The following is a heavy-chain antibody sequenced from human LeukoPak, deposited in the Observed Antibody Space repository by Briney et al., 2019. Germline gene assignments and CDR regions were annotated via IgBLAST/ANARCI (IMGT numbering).Heavy chain of an antibody. J-gene: IGHJ6*03. CDR1: GGSISSHY. CDR2: IYYSGST. V-gene: IGHV4-59*11. Sequence: SETLSLTCTVSGGSISSHYWSWIRQPPGKGLEWIGYIYYSGSTNYNPSPKSRVTISVDTSKNPFSLKLSSVTAADTAVYYCARETWGSSPNHYYYYYMDVWGKGTTVTVSS. D-gene: IGHD7-27*01. CDR3: ARETWGSSPNHYYYYYMDV.